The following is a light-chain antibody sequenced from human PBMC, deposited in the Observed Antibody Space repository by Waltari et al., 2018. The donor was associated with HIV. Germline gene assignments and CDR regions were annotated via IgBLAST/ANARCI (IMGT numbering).Light chain of an antibody. CDR2: GAS. J-gene: IGKJ3*01. Sequence: ESVLTQSPGTLSLSPGERATLSCRASQSVTSNYLAWYQQKPGQAPRLLIFGASSRATGIPDRFSGSGSGTDFTLTISRLEPEDFAVYFCQQYGDSFTFGPGTKVDIK. CDR1: QSVTSNY. V-gene: IGKV3-20*01. CDR3: QQYGDSFT.